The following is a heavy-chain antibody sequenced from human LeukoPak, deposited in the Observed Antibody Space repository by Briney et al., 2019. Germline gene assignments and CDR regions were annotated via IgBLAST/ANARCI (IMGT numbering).Heavy chain of an antibody. D-gene: IGHD3-10*01. CDR2: IRSKAYGGTT. CDR1: GFTFGDYA. CDR3: TRDPTRGGFGELQYFDY. Sequence: GGSLRLSCTGSGFTFGDYAMSWFRQAPGKGLEWVGFIRSKAYGGTTEYAASVKGRFTISRDDSKSIAYLQMNSLKTEDTAVYYCTRDPTRGGFGELQYFDYWGQGTLVTVSS. V-gene: IGHV3-49*03. J-gene: IGHJ4*02.